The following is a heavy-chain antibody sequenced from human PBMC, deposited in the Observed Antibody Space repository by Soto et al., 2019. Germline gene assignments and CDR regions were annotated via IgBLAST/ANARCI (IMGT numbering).Heavy chain of an antibody. CDR2: ISGSGGST. CDR3: AKAGQYYGSGSYSH. D-gene: IGHD3-10*01. Sequence: GSLRISFATSGFSFCNFVLSWGRPAPGKGLEWVSVISGSGGSTDYADSVKGRFTISRDNSKNTLYLQMNSLRAEDTAVYFCAKAGQYYGSGSYSHWGQGTLVTVSS. J-gene: IGHJ4*02. V-gene: IGHV3-23*01. CDR1: GFSFCNFV.